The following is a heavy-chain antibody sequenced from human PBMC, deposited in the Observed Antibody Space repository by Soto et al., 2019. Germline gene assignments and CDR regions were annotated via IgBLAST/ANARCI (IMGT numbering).Heavy chain of an antibody. CDR1: GFTFSGSA. Sequence: GGSLRLSCAASGFTFSGSAMHWVRQASGKGLEWVGRIRSKASSYATAYAASVKGRFTISRDDSKNTAYLQMNSLKTEDTAVYYCTRHMFGVPRAWGQGTLVTVSS. CDR2: IRSKASSYAT. J-gene: IGHJ5*02. V-gene: IGHV3-73*01. CDR3: TRHMFGVPRA. D-gene: IGHD3-3*01.